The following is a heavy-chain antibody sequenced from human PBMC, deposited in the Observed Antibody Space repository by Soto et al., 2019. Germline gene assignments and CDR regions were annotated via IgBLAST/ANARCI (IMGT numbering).Heavy chain of an antibody. CDR2: ISGSGGST. J-gene: IGHJ4*02. D-gene: IGHD5-18*01. CDR1: GFTFSSYA. V-gene: IGHV3-23*01. Sequence: WGSLRLSCAASGFTFSSYAMSWVRQAPGKGLEWVSAISGSGGSTYYADSVKGRFTISRDNSKNTLYLQMNSLRAEDTAVYYCAKDHRIQLWLDFDYWGQGTLVTVSS. CDR3: AKDHRIQLWLDFDY.